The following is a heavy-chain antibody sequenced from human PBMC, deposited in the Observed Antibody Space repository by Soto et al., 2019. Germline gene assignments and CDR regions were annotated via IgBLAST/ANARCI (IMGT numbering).Heavy chain of an antibody. V-gene: IGHV3-7*01. J-gene: IGHJ4*02. Sequence: PGGSLLLSWASSGFPFSSYLMILVRPAPGKGLEWVANIKQDGSEKYYVDSVKGRFTISRDNAKNSLYLQMNSLRAEDTAVYYCARGNGYYDFWSGYYIPWYYFDYWGQGTLVTVSS. CDR3: ARGNGYYDFWSGYYIPWYYFDY. CDR1: GFPFSSYL. CDR2: IKQDGSEK. D-gene: IGHD3-3*01.